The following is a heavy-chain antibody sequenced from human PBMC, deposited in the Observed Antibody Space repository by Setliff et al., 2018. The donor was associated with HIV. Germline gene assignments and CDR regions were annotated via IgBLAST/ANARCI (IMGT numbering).Heavy chain of an antibody. Sequence: SETLSLTCTASGGSISSYYWSWIRQPPGKGLEWIGYIYYSGSTNYNPSLKSRVTISVDTSKNQFSLKLSSVTAADTAVYYCARDVPWGDYYYYMDVWGKGTTVTVSS. V-gene: IGHV4-59*12. CDR2: IYYSGST. CDR1: GGSISSYY. J-gene: IGHJ6*03. CDR3: ARDVPWGDYYYYMDV. D-gene: IGHD3-16*01.